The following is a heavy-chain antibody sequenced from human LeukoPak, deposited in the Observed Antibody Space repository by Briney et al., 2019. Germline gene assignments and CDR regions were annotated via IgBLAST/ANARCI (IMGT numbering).Heavy chain of an antibody. V-gene: IGHV3-21*01. CDR3: ARSGWFGELGFDY. CDR2: ISSSSSYI. CDR1: GFTFSSYT. D-gene: IGHD3-10*01. J-gene: IGHJ4*02. Sequence: GGSLRLSCAASGFTFSSYTMNWVRQAPGKGLEWVSSISSSSSYIYHADSVKGRFTFSRDNAKNSLYLQMNSLRAEDTAVYYCARSGWFGELGFDYWGRGTLVTVSS.